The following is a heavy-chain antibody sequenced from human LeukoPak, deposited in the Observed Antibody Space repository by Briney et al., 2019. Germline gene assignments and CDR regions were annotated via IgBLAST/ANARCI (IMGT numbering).Heavy chain of an antibody. CDR2: ISAYNGNT. D-gene: IGHD3-9*01. Sequence: GASVKVSCKASGYTFISYGISWVRQAPGQGLEWMGWISAYNGNTNYAQKLQGRVTMTTDTSTSTAYMELRSLRSDDTAVYYCARDLGYYHSRYYMDVWGKGTTVTVSS. CDR3: ARDLGYYHSRYYMDV. J-gene: IGHJ6*03. V-gene: IGHV1-18*01. CDR1: GYTFISYG.